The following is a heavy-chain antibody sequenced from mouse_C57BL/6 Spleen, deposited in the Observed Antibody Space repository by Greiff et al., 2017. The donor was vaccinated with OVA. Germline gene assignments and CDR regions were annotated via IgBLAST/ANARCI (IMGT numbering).Heavy chain of an antibody. D-gene: IGHD1-1*01. V-gene: IGHV1-55*01. CDR3: ASWYDGSSYDDY. CDR1: GYTFTSYW. Sequence: QVQLQQPGAELVKPGASVKMSCKASGYTFTSYWITWVKQRPGQGLEWIGDIYPGSGSTNDNAKFQSKDTLTVDTSSSTAYMQLSSLTSEDSAVYYCASWYDGSSYDDYWGQGTTLTVSS. J-gene: IGHJ2*01. CDR2: IYPGSGST.